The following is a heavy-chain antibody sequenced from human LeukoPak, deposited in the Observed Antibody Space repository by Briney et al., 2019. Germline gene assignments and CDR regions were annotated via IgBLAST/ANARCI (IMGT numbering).Heavy chain of an antibody. CDR1: GFTFSSYA. CDR3: AKASGVDYYDSSGYSDYFDY. V-gene: IGHV3-23*01. CDR2: ISGSGGST. Sequence: GGSLRLSCAASGFTFSSYAMSWVRQAPGKGLEWVSAISGSGGSTYYADSVKGRFTISRDNSKNTLYLQMNSLRAEDTAVYYCAKASGVDYYDSSGYSDYFDYWGQGTLVTVSS. J-gene: IGHJ4*02. D-gene: IGHD3-22*01.